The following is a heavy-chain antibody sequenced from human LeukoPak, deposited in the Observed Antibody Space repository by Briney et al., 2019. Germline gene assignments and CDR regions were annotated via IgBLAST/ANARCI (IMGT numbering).Heavy chain of an antibody. Sequence: SETLSLTCAVSGGSISSSNWWSWVRQPPGKGLEWIGEINHSGSTNYNPSLKSRVTISVDTSKNQFSLKLSSVTAADTAVYYCARGGMSRRSGAGYSSGWYGHHYFDYWGQGTLVTVSS. CDR1: GGSISSSNW. V-gene: IGHV4-4*02. D-gene: IGHD6-19*01. J-gene: IGHJ4*02. CDR3: ARGGMSRRSGAGYSSGWYGHHYFDY. CDR2: INHSGST.